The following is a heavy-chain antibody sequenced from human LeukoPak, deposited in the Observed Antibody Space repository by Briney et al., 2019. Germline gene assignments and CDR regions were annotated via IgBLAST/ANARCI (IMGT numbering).Heavy chain of an antibody. CDR3: AKESRFSRGFGEPNMDV. J-gene: IGHJ6*03. D-gene: IGHD3-10*01. CDR1: GFTVSSNY. Sequence: GGSLRLSCAASGFTVSSNYMSWVRQAPGKGLEWVSTISGSGISTYYADSVKGRFTISRDHSKNTLYLQMNSLRAEDTAVYYCAKESRFSRGFGEPNMDVWGKGTTVTFSS. V-gene: IGHV3-23*01. CDR2: ISGSGIST.